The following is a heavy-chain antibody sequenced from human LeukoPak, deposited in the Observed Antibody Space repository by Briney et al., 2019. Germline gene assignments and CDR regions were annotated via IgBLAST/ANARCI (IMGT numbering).Heavy chain of an antibody. V-gene: IGHV3-23*01. D-gene: IGHD5-24*01. CDR2: ISGSSRDT. Sequence: PGGSLRLSCAASGFNFATYAMNWVRQVPGKGLEWVSGISGSSRDTYGAESVRGRFTISRDDSKNTLYLQMDSLRAEDTAIYYCAKDRGFTLRDGGMLDYWGQGTLVAVST. CDR3: AKDRGFTLRDGGMLDY. J-gene: IGHJ4*02. CDR1: GFNFATYA.